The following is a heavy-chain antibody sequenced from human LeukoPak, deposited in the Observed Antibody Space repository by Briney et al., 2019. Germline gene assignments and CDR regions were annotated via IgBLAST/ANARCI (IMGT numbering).Heavy chain of an antibody. CDR1: GGSISSSSYY. CDR3: ARDQLSGYYDSSGYYMGWFDP. V-gene: IGHV4-39*07. Sequence: PSETLSLTCTVSGGSISSSSYYWGWIRQPPGKGLEWIGSIYYSGSTYYNPSLKSRVTISVDTSKNQFSLKLSSVTAADTAVYYCARDQLSGYYDSSGYYMGWFDPWGQGTLVTVSS. CDR2: IYYSGST. J-gene: IGHJ5*02. D-gene: IGHD3-22*01.